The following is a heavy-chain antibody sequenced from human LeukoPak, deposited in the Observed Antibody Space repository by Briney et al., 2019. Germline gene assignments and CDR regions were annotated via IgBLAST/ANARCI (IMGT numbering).Heavy chain of an antibody. V-gene: IGHV3-23*01. D-gene: IGHD5-18*01. CDR1: GFTFSSYA. CDR2: ISGSAGST. CDR3: AKGMKEEVYVDTAMEPWVNFDY. J-gene: IGHJ4*02. Sequence: PGGSLRLSCAASGFTFSSYAMSWVRQAPGKGLEWVSAISGSAGSTYYADSVKGRFTISRDNSKNTLYLQMNSLRAEDTAVYYCAKGMKEEVYVDTAMEPWVNFDYWGQGTLVTVSS.